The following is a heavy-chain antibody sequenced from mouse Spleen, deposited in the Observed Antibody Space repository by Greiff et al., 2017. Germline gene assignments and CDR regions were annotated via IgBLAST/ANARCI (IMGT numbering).Heavy chain of an antibody. Sequence: QVQLQQPGTELVKPGASVKLSCKASGYWMHWVKQRPGQGLEWIGNINPSNGGTNYNEKFKSKATLTVDKSSSTAYMQLSSLTSEDSAVYYCAGYYFDYWGQGTTLTVSS. CDR2: INPSNGGT. V-gene: IGHV1-53*01. CDR3: AGYYFDY. J-gene: IGHJ2*01. CDR1: GYW.